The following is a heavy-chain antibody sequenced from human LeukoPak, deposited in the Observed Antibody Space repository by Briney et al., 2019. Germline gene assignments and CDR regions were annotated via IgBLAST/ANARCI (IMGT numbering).Heavy chain of an antibody. CDR3: ARHPNYYDSSGYGNWFDP. V-gene: IGHV4-59*01. CDR2: TYYSGST. CDR1: GGSISSYY. J-gene: IGHJ5*02. D-gene: IGHD3-22*01. Sequence: SETLSLTCTVSGGSISSYYWSWIRQPPGKGLEWIGYTYYSGSTNYNPSLKSRVTISVDTSKNQFSLKLSSVTAADTAVYYCARHPNYYDSSGYGNWFDPWGQGTLVTVSS.